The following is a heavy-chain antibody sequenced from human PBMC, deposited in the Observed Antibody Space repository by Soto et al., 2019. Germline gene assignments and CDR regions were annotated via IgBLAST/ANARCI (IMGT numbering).Heavy chain of an antibody. V-gene: IGHV3-7*01. CDR1: GFTFSTYW. CDR2: INQDGSEK. J-gene: IGHJ4*02. CDR3: SRSLDS. Sequence: LRLSCAASGFTFSTYWMDWVRQTPGKGLEWVANINQDGSEKNYVDSVKGRFTIYRDNAKNSLYLQMSSLTAEDSALYYCSRSLDSWGQGTLVTVAS.